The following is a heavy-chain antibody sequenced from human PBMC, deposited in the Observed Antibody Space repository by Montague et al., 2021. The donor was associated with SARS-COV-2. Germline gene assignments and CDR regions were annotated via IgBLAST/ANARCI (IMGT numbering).Heavy chain of an antibody. CDR1: GGSISSYY. Sequence: SETPSLTCTVSGGSISSYYWSWIRQPPGKGLEWIGYIYYSGSTNYNPSLKSRVTISVDTSKNRFSLKLSSVTAADTAVYYCARGSGWMGNAFDIWGQGTMVTVSS. CDR3: ARGSGWMGNAFDI. J-gene: IGHJ3*02. CDR2: IYYSGST. V-gene: IGHV4-59*01. D-gene: IGHD6-19*01.